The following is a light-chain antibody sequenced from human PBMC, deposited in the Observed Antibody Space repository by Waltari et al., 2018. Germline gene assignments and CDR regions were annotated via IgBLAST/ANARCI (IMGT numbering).Light chain of an antibody. CDR3: HSAADNIWV. CDR1: VLAEKY. J-gene: IGLJ3*02. Sequence: SYELTQPSSGSVSPGQTATITCSGDVLAEKYVRWFQQKPGQAPWLVIYKDTERPAGFPDRFSGSSSGTTVTLTISGAQLDDEADYYCHSAADNIWVFGGGTKLTVL. CDR2: KDT. V-gene: IGLV3-27*01.